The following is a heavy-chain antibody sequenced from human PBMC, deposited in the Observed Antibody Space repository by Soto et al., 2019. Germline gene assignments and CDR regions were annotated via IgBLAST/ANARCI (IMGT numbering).Heavy chain of an antibody. Sequence: GVPLRNSCKCSEYSFAGYWVAWVRQMPGKGLEWMGIIYPGDSDTAYSPSFQGQITMSVDKSISTAYLQWNSLEASDTAMYFCASRLSGSGWYVGFDYWGQGSLVTVSS. CDR2: IYPGDSDT. V-gene: IGHV5-51*01. CDR1: EYSFAGYW. D-gene: IGHD6-19*01. CDR3: ASRLSGSGWYVGFDY. J-gene: IGHJ4*02.